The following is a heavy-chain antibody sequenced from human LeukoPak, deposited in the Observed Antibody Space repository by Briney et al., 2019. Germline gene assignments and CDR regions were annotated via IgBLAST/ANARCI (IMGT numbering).Heavy chain of an antibody. D-gene: IGHD2-21*01. CDR1: GGTFSSYA. Sequence: GASVKLSCKASGGTFSSYAISWVRQAPGQGLEWMGGIIPIFGTANYAQKFQGRVTITADEATSTAYMELSSLRSEDTAVYYCARDKCGGDCYQIFQHWGQGTLVTVSS. V-gene: IGHV1-69*13. J-gene: IGHJ1*01. CDR3: ARDKCGGDCYQIFQH. CDR2: IIPIFGTA.